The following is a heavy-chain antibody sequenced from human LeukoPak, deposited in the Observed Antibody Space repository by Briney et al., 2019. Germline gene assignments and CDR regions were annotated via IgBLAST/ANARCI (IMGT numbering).Heavy chain of an antibody. Sequence: GGSLRLSCAASGFTVSSNYMSWVRQAPGKGLEWVSVIYSGGSTYYADSVKGRFTISRDNSKNTLYLQMNSLRAEDTAVYYCARAVDYRWYFDYWGQGTLVTVSS. CDR1: GFTVSSNY. D-gene: IGHD2-8*02. CDR2: IYSGGST. V-gene: IGHV3-66*01. J-gene: IGHJ4*02. CDR3: ARAVDYRWYFDY.